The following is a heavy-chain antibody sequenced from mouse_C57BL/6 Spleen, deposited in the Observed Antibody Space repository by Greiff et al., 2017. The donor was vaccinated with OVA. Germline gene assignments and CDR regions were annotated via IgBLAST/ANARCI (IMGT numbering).Heavy chain of an antibody. CDR3: ATSSGYYYAMDY. CDR2: IYPGDGDT. J-gene: IGHJ4*01. D-gene: IGHD3-2*02. CDR1: GYAFSSSW. V-gene: IGHV1-82*01. Sequence: VQLKESGPELVKPGASVKISCKASGYAFSSSWMNWVKQRPGKGLEWIGRIYPGDGDTNYNGKFKGKATLTADKSSSTAYMQLSSLTSEDSAVYFCATSSGYYYAMDYWGQGTSVTVSS.